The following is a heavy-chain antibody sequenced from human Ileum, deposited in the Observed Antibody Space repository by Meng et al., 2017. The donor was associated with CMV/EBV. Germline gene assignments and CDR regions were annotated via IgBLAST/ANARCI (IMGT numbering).Heavy chain of an antibody. Sequence: QRHLQASGPGWLKPAATLSLPGPASGDPIRNVSHSWAWFRQSPGKAPEWIGSMFFSGIADYNPSLKSRVTISLHATQKQFSLRLTSVTAADSAVYFCARDMTNQWFYYWGQGTLVTVSS. CDR1: GDPIRNVSHS. CDR2: MFFSGIA. CDR3: ARDMTNQWFYY. D-gene: IGHD6-19*01. V-gene: IGHV4-39*07. J-gene: IGHJ4*02.